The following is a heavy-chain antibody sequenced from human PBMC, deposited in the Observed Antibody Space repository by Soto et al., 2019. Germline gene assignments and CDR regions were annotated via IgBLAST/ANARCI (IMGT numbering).Heavy chain of an antibody. D-gene: IGHD3-16*01. CDR1: GFTFNTHA. V-gene: IGHV3-23*01. J-gene: IGHJ3*02. CDR2: ISASGGST. Sequence: PGGSLRLSCTASGFTFNTHAMSWVRQAPGKGLEWVSAISASGGSTYYADSVKGRFTISRDNSKNTLYLQMNNLRAEDTAVYYCARDRAPMLYDIWGQGTMVTVSS. CDR3: ARDRAPMLYDI.